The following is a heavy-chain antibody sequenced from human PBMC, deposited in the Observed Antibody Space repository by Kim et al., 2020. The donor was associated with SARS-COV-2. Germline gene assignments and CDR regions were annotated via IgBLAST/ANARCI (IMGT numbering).Heavy chain of an antibody. CDR3: ARDGTKGNYGMDV. D-gene: IGHD1-26*01. CDR1: GFTFSSYS. V-gene: IGHV3-21*01. Sequence: GGSLRLSCAASGFTFSSYSMNWVRQAPGKGLEWVSSISSSSSYIYYADSVKGRFTISRDNAKNSLYLQMNSLRAEDTAVYYCARDGTKGNYGMDVWGQGTTVTVSS. CDR2: ISSSSSYI. J-gene: IGHJ6*02.